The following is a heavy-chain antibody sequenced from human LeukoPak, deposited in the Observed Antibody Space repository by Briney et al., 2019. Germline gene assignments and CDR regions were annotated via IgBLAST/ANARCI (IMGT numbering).Heavy chain of an antibody. D-gene: IGHD2-8*01. CDR2: INGSGGST. CDR1: GFTFSSYA. CDR3: AKDRSCTNDICHGDFDY. V-gene: IGHV3-23*01. Sequence: GGSLRLSCAASGFTFSSYAVSWVRQAPGKGLEWVSSINGSGGSTYSADSVKGRFTISRDNSKNTLYLQMNSLRAEDTALYYCAKDRSCTNDICHGDFDYWGQGTLVTVSS. J-gene: IGHJ4*02.